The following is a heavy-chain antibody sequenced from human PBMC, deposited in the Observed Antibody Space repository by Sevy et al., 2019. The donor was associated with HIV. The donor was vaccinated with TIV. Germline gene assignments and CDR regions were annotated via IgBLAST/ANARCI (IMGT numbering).Heavy chain of an antibody. CDR2: IIPIFGTA. V-gene: IGHV1-69*13. Sequence: ASVKVSCKASGGTFSSYAISWVRQAPGQGLEWMGGIIPIFGTANYEQKFQGRVTITADESTSKAYMELSSLRSEDTDVYYCARGTTGTAGHAFDIWGQGTMVTVSS. J-gene: IGHJ3*02. CDR3: ARGTTGTAGHAFDI. CDR1: GGTFSSYA. D-gene: IGHD1-1*01.